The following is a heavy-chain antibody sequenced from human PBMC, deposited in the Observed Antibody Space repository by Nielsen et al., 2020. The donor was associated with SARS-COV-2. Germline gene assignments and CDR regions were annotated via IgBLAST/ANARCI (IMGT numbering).Heavy chain of an antibody. J-gene: IGHJ4*02. V-gene: IGHV4-61*01. CDR2: IFYRGNT. CDR1: GGSISSGSHY. CDR3: ARDGGPTVTEFFDY. D-gene: IGHD4-17*01. Sequence: GSLRLSCIVSGGSISSGSHYWSWIRQPPGKGLEWIGYIFYRGNTNYNPSLESRVTISVDTSKNQFSLKLSSVTAADTAVYYCARDGGPTVTEFFDYWGQGTLVTVSS.